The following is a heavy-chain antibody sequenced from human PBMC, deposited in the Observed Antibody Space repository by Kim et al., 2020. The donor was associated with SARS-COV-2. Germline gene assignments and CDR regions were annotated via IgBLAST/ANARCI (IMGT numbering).Heavy chain of an antibody. V-gene: IGHV4-39*01. Sequence: SETLSLTCTVSGGSFSSSNYYWGWIRQSPGKGLEWIGSISYSGSTYYNPSLKSRVTISADTSTNQFSLKLSSVTAADTAVYYCARHPDYWGQGILVTVPS. CDR2: ISYSGST. J-gene: IGHJ4*02. CDR1: GGSFSSSNYY. CDR3: ARHPDY.